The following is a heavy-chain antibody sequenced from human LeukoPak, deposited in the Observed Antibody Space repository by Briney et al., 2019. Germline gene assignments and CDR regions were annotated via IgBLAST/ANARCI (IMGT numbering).Heavy chain of an antibody. J-gene: IGHJ6*03. CDR2: IKQDGSEK. CDR1: GFTFSSYW. Sequence: GGSLRLSCAASGFTFSSYWMSWVRRAPGKGLEWVANIKQDGSEKYYVDSVKDRFTISRDNAKNSLYLQMNSLRAEDTAVYYCARDFFKTTVTQYYYYYYMDVWGKGTTVTLSS. V-gene: IGHV3-7*01. CDR3: ARDFFKTTVTQYYYYYYMDV. D-gene: IGHD4-17*01.